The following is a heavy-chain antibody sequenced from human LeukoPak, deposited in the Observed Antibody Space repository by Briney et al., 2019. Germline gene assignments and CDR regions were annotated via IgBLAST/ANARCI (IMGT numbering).Heavy chain of an antibody. D-gene: IGHD5-12*01. Sequence: ASVKVSCKASGYTFTGYYMHWVRQAPGQGLEWMGWINPNSGGTNYAQKFQGRVTMTRDTSISTAYMELSRLRSDDTAVYYCARDGGRSGYDSRYYYYYMDVWGKGTTVTISS. J-gene: IGHJ6*03. CDR2: INPNSGGT. CDR3: ARDGGRSGYDSRYYYYYMDV. CDR1: GYTFTGYY. V-gene: IGHV1-2*02.